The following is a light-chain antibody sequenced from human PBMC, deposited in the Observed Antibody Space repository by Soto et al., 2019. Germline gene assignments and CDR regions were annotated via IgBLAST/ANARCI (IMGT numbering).Light chain of an antibody. J-gene: IGKJ2*01. Sequence: EIVLTQSPATLSLSPGERATLSCRASQSVSSYLAWYQQKPGQAPRLLIYDASNRAPGIPARFSGSGSGTDFTLTISSREPEDFAVYYCQQRSNWPRYTFGQGTKLEIK. V-gene: IGKV3-11*01. CDR3: QQRSNWPRYT. CDR2: DAS. CDR1: QSVSSY.